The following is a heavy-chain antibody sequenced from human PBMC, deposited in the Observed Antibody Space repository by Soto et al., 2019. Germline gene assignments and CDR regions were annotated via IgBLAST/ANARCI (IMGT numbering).Heavy chain of an antibody. D-gene: IGHD5-18*01. CDR3: ARDVGYGLIDY. Sequence: QVQLVQSGAEVKKPGASVKVSCKASGYTFTSYGISWVRQAPGQGLEWMGWINAYNGNTNYAQKLQGRVTXTXYTSTSAAYMELRSLRSADTAVYYCARDVGYGLIDYWGQGTLVTVSS. J-gene: IGHJ4*02. CDR2: INAYNGNT. CDR1: GYTFTSYG. V-gene: IGHV1-18*01.